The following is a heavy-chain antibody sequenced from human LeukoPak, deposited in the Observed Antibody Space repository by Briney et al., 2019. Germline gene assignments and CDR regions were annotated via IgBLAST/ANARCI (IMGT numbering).Heavy chain of an antibody. CDR3: ARGGSPLGYCSSTSCYEGDNWFDP. V-gene: IGHV1-8*03. Sequence: APGKVSCKASGYTFTSYDINWVRQATGQGLEWMGWMNPNSGNTGYAQKFQGRVTITRNTSISTAYMELSSLRSEDTAVYYCARGGSPLGYCSSTSCYEGDNWFDPWGQGTLVTVSS. D-gene: IGHD2-2*01. CDR2: MNPNSGNT. J-gene: IGHJ5*02. CDR1: GYTFTSYD.